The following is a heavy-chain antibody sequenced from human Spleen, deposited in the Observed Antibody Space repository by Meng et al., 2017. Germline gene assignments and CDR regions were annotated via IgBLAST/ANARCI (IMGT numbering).Heavy chain of an antibody. V-gene: IGHV1-18*01. Sequence: ASVKVSCKASGYTFTSYGISWVQQAPGQGLEWMGWISAYNGNTNYAQKLQGRVTMTTDTSTSTAYMELRSLRSDDTAVYYCARDSQWLAYYYYGMDVWGQGTTVTVSS. CDR3: ARDSQWLAYYYYGMDV. J-gene: IGHJ6*02. CDR2: ISAYNGNT. CDR1: GYTFTSYG. D-gene: IGHD6-19*01.